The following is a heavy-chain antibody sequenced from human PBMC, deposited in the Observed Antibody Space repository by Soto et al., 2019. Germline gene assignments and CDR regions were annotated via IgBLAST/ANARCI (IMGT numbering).Heavy chain of an antibody. V-gene: IGHV2-26*01. CDR2: IFSNDEK. CDR1: GFSLSNARMG. CDR3: ARTPRGKQWLVGTPDY. D-gene: IGHD6-19*01. Sequence: QVTLKESGPVLVKPTEPLTLTCTVSGFSLSNARMGVSWIRQPPGKALEWLAHIFSNDEKSYSTSLKSRLTISKDTSRCQVVLTMTNMDPVDTAPYYCARTPRGKQWLVGTPDYWGQGTLVTVSS. J-gene: IGHJ4*02.